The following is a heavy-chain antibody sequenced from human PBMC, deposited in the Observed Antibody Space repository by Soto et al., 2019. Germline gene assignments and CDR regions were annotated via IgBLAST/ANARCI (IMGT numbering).Heavy chain of an antibody. CDR2: ISSNGGST. Sequence: GWSLRLSCSASVFTFISYAMHWVRQAPGKGLEYVSAISSNGGSTYYADSVKGRFTISRDNSKNTLYLQMSSLRAEDTAVYYCVKGLLHNKAFDIWGQGTMVTVSS. CDR3: VKGLLHNKAFDI. J-gene: IGHJ3*02. CDR1: VFTFISYA. V-gene: IGHV3-64D*06.